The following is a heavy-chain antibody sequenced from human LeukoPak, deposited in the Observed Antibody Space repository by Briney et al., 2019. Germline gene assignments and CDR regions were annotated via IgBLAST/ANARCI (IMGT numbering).Heavy chain of an antibody. V-gene: IGHV4-59*08. CDR3: ASHPTNYYGSGAYTTSYYYIDI. CDR2: IYYSGST. Sequence: SETLSLTCTVSGGSISSYYWSWIRQPPGKGLEWIGYIYYSGSTNYNPSLKSRVTISVDTSKNQFSLKLRSVTAADTAVYYCASHPTNYYGSGAYTTSYYYIDIWGKGTTVTVSS. CDR1: GGSISSYY. D-gene: IGHD3-10*01. J-gene: IGHJ6*03.